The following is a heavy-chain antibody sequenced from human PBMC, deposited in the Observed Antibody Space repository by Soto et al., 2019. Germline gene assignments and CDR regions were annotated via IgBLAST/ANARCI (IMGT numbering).Heavy chain of an antibody. CDR2: IYPGDSDT. J-gene: IGHJ4*02. D-gene: IGHD6-6*01. CDR1: GCSFTSYW. V-gene: IGHV5-51*01. Sequence: PVESLKISCRGSGCSFTSYWIGWVRQMPGKGLEWMGIIYPGDSDTRYSPSFQGQVTISADKSISTGYLQWSSLKASDTAMYYCARHKQLVQDYWGQGTLVTVSS. CDR3: ARHKQLVQDY.